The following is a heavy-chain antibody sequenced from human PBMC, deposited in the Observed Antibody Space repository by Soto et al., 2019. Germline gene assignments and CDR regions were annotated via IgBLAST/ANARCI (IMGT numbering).Heavy chain of an antibody. CDR3: ARDDGWLILDY. Sequence: EVQLVESGGGPVKPGGSLRLSCAASGFAFNTYSMNWVRQAPGKGLEWVAFITRSSSYIYYADSVRGRFTLSRDNAKNSLYLQMNSLRAEDKAIYYCARDDGWLILDYWAKGTLVTVSS. CDR1: GFAFNTYS. D-gene: IGHD6-19*01. CDR2: ITRSSSYI. V-gene: IGHV3-21*06. J-gene: IGHJ4*02.